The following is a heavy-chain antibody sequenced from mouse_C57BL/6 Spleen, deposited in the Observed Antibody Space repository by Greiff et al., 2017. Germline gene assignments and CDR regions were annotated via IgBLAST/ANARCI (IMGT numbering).Heavy chain of an antibody. Sequence: QVQLQQSGAELVKPGASVKISCKASGYAFSSYWMNWVKQRPGQGLEWIGQIYPGDGDTNYNGKFKGKATLTADKSSSTAYMQLSSLTSEDSAVYFGARWRDYYSSSPYWYFDVWGTGTTVTVSS. D-gene: IGHD1-1*01. CDR2: IYPGDGDT. J-gene: IGHJ1*03. CDR3: ARWRDYYSSSPYWYFDV. CDR1: GYAFSSYW. V-gene: IGHV1-80*01.